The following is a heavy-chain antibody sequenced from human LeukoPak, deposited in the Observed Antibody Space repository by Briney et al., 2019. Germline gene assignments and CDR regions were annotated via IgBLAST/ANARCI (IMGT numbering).Heavy chain of an antibody. J-gene: IGHJ4*02. D-gene: IGHD3-22*01. CDR2: FDPEDGET. Sequence: ASVKVSCKVSGYTLTELSMHWVRQAPGKGLEWMGGFDPEDGETIYAQKFQGRVTMTEDTSTDTAYMELSSLRSEDTAVYYCARGVVYYDSSGYSYYFDYWGQGTLVTVSS. CDR3: ARGVVYYDSSGYSYYFDY. CDR1: GYTLTELS. V-gene: IGHV1-24*01.